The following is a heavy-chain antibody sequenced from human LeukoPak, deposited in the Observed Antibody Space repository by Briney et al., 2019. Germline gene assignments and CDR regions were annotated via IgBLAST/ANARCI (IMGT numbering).Heavy chain of an antibody. CDR2: INPSGGNT. J-gene: IGHJ6*02. Sequence: GASVKVSCKASGYTFISYYMHWGRQAPGQGGEWMGIINPSGGNTTYAQKFQDRLTMTRDTSTSTVYMELSSLRSEGTAVYYCARCRRRWYSPDYYYLGMDVWGQGTTVTVSS. D-gene: IGHD4-23*01. V-gene: IGHV1-46*01. CDR3: ARCRRRWYSPDYYYLGMDV. CDR1: GYTFISYY.